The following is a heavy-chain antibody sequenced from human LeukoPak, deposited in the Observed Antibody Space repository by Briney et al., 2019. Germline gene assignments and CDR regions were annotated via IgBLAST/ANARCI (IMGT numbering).Heavy chain of an antibody. V-gene: IGHV1-69*05. Sequence: ASVKVSCKASGGTFSSYAISWVRQAPGQGLEWMGGIIPIFGTANYAQKFQGRVTITTDESTSTAYMELSSLRSEDTAVYYCAREPRDGYNNAFDIWGQGTMVTVSS. D-gene: IGHD5-24*01. CDR1: GGTFSSYA. CDR3: AREPRDGYNNAFDI. CDR2: IIPIFGTA. J-gene: IGHJ3*02.